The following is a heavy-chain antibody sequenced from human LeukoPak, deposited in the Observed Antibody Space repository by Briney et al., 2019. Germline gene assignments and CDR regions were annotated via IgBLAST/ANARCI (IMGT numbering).Heavy chain of an antibody. D-gene: IGHD2-15*01. J-gene: IGHJ1*01. CDR3: ARVPRGYCSGGSCYTPGYFQH. CDR1: GYTFTGYY. CDR2: INPNSGGT. Sequence: ASVKVSCKASGYTFTGYYMHWVRQAPGQGLEWMGWINPNSGGTNYAQKFQGRVTMTRDTSISTAYMELSRLRSDDTAVYYCARVPRGYCSGGSCYTPGYFQHWGQGTLVTVSP. V-gene: IGHV1-2*02.